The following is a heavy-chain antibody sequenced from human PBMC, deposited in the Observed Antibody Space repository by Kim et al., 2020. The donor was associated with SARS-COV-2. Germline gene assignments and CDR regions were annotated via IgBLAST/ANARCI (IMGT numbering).Heavy chain of an antibody. CDR3: AKSRLDCSGGSCYHYFDY. J-gene: IGHJ4*02. D-gene: IGHD2-15*01. V-gene: IGHV3-30*02. Sequence: ARFTISRDKSKNTLYLHRKSLRAEDTAVYYCAKSRLDCSGGSCYHYFDYWGQGTLVTVSS.